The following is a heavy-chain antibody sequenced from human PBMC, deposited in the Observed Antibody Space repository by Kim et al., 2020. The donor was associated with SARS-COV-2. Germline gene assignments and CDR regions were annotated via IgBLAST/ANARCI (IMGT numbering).Heavy chain of an antibody. Sequence: GGSLRLSCTTSGLNFADCAMSWFRQAPGKGLEWVAFIRSKRYDETTEYAASVKGRFIISRDDSKRIAYLQMNGLKTEDTAVYYCTSGPYYYDSAAYYHDYWGQGTLVTVSS. V-gene: IGHV3-49*03. CDR1: GLNFADCA. CDR2: IRSKRYDETT. J-gene: IGHJ4*02. CDR3: TSGPYYYDSAAYYHDY. D-gene: IGHD3-22*01.